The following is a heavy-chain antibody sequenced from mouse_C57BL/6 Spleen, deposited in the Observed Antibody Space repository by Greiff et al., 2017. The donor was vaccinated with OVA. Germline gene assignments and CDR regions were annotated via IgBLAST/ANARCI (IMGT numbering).Heavy chain of an antibody. CDR3: ARQIYYYGSSYGGSYAMDY. J-gene: IGHJ4*01. D-gene: IGHD1-1*01. V-gene: IGHV5-12*01. CDR2: ISNGGGST. Sequence: EVQVVESGGGLVQPGGSLKLSCAASGFTFSDYYMYWVRQTPEKRLEWVAYISNGGGSTYYPDTVKGRFTISRDNAKNTLYLQISRLKSEDTAMYYCARQIYYYGSSYGGSYAMDYWGQGTSVTVSS. CDR1: GFTFSDYY.